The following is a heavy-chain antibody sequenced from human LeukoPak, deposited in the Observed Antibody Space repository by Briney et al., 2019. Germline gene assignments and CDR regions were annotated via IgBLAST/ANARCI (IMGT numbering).Heavy chain of an antibody. Sequence: GGSLRLSCAASGFTFYTYGMHWVRQAPGEGLEYVSGIGPDGGTTYYANSVKGRFTISRGNSKYMLYLQMGSLTVDDMAVYYCARGAQLTDYWGQGTLVTVSS. CDR3: ARGAQLTDY. CDR1: GFTFYTYG. J-gene: IGHJ4*02. CDR2: IGPDGGTT. V-gene: IGHV3-64*01. D-gene: IGHD6-13*01.